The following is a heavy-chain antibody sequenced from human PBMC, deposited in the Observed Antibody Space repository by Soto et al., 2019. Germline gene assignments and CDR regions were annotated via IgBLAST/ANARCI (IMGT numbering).Heavy chain of an antibody. Sequence: SGPTLVNPTQTLTLTCTFSGFSLTTSGMSVGWIRQPPGKALEWLALTYWNGDRRYSPSLKSRVTMTTDTSKNQVVLTMANMDPLDTATYYSSLFQFITYDWIADGMDVWGQGTTVTVSS. J-gene: IGHJ6*02. V-gene: IGHV2-5*01. CDR2: TYWNGDR. D-gene: IGHD1-20*01. CDR1: GFSLTTSGMS. CDR3: SLFQFITYDWIADGMDV.